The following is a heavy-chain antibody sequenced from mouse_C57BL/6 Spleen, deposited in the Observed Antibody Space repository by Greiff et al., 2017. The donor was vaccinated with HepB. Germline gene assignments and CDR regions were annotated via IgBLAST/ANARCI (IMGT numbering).Heavy chain of an antibody. Sequence: QVQLQQPGAELVKPGASVKMSCKASGYTFTSYWITWVKQRPGQGLEWIGDIYPGSGSTNYNEKFKSKATLTVDTSSSTAYMQLSSLTSEDSAVYYCARDYYGSSPYSFEYWGQGPTLTVSS. CDR2: IYPGSGST. V-gene: IGHV1-55*01. CDR1: GYTFTSYW. J-gene: IGHJ2*01. CDR3: ARDYYGSSPYSFEY. D-gene: IGHD1-1*01.